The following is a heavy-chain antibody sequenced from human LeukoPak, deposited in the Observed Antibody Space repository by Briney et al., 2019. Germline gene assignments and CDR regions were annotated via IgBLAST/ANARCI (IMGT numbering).Heavy chain of an antibody. Sequence: PSETLSLTCTVSGGSISDSRYYWGWIRQPPGKGLEWIGSIYYSGSTYYNPSLKSRVTISVDTSKNQFSLKLSSVTAADTAVYYCASLTGDQPSYASFFDIWGQGTMVTVSS. CDR1: GGSISDSRYY. J-gene: IGHJ3*02. V-gene: IGHV4-39*07. CDR2: IYYSGST. D-gene: IGHD2-2*01. CDR3: ASLTGDQPSYASFFDI.